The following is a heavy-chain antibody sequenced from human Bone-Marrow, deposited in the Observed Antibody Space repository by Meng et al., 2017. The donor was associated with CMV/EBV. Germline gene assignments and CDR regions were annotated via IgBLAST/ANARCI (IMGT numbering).Heavy chain of an antibody. CDR3: ARDGHYDFWSGYYTNSGPPTIYGMDV. CDR1: GYTFTGYY. D-gene: IGHD3-3*01. J-gene: IGHJ6*02. Sequence: SVKVSCKASGYTFTGYYMHWVRQAPGQGLEWMGGIIPIFGTANYAQKFQGRVTITTDESTSTAYMELSSLRSEDTAVYYCARDGHYDFWSGYYTNSGPPTIYGMDVWGQGTTVTVSS. CDR2: IIPIFGTA. V-gene: IGHV1-69*05.